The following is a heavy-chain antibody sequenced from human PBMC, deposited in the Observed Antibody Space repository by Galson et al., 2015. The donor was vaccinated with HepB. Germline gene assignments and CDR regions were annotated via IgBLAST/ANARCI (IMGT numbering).Heavy chain of an antibody. Sequence: SVKVSCKASGGTFNNYAINWVRQAPGQGLEWMGGIIPLFGTANYAQKFQDRVTITADESTSTAYMELNSLRSEDTAVYYCAKPISFGGVIVDWGQGTLVTVSS. V-gene: IGHV1-69*13. CDR2: IIPLFGTA. J-gene: IGHJ4*02. D-gene: IGHD3-16*02. CDR3: AKPISFGGVIVD. CDR1: GGTFNNYA.